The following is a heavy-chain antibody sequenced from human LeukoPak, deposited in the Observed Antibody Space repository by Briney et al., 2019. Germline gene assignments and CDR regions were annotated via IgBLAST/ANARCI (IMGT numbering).Heavy chain of an antibody. CDR3: VRDGQQLIPFDY. Sequence: PGGPLRLSCAASGFTFSSYWMHWVRQAPGKGLVWVSHINSDGSTTTYADSVKGRFTISRDNAKNTLYLQMNSLTAEDTAVYYCVRDGQQLIPFDYWGQGTLVTVSS. CDR2: INSDGSTT. CDR1: GFTFSSYW. J-gene: IGHJ4*02. V-gene: IGHV3-74*01. D-gene: IGHD6-13*01.